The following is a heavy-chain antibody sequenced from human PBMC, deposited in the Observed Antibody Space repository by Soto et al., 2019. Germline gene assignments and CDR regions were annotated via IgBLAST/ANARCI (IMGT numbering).Heavy chain of an antibody. D-gene: IGHD3-3*01. CDR2: LYYSGST. J-gene: IGHJ4*02. CDR1: GGCISSGGYY. CDR3: ARADSLEYREPYFDY. V-gene: IGHV4-31*03. Sequence: VQLPESGPGLVKPSQTLSLTCTVSGGCISSGGYYWSWIRQHPGKGLEWIGYLYYSGSTYYNPYRKSRVTTSVDTSNYQFSLKLSSVTAADTAVYYCARADSLEYREPYFDYWGQGTLVTVSS.